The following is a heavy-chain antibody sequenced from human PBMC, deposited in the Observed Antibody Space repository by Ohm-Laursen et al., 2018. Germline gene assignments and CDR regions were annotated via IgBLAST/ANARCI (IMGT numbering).Heavy chain of an antibody. J-gene: IGHJ4*02. CDR2: VSYDERYK. D-gene: IGHD2-15*01. V-gene: IGHV3-30*18. CDR3: AKDVGVAFAYDS. Sequence: SLRLSCAASGFTFNNFGMHWVRQAPGKGLEWVAVVSYDERYKNYVDSVKGRFTVSRDYSKDTLYLQMNSLRNEDTAIYYCAKDVGVAFAYDSWGQGTLVTVSS. CDR1: GFTFNNFG.